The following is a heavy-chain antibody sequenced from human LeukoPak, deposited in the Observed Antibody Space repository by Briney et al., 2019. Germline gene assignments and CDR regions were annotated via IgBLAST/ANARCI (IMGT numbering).Heavy chain of an antibody. J-gene: IGHJ5*01. CDR2: IRYDGSNK. V-gene: IGHV3-30*02. CDR3: VKERYRGSDS. D-gene: IGHD3-10*01. Sequence: GGSLRLSCAASGFTFSSYGMHWARQAPGKGLEWVAFIRYDGSNKYYADSVKGRFTISRDNSKNTLYLQMNSLRVEDTAVYYCVKERYRGSDSWGQGTRVTASS. CDR1: GFTFSSYG.